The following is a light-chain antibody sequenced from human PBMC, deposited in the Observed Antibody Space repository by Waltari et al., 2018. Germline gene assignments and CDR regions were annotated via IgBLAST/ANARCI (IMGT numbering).Light chain of an antibody. Sequence: HSALTQPPSASGSPGQSVTISCTGSSRDVGGYEAVSWYQQYPGRPPRLLIYEVHKRPSGVPDRFAASKSGDTASLTVSGLRAEDEAHYYCTSYTPIPTFVLFGGGTKLTVL. J-gene: IGLJ2*01. CDR1: SRDVGGYEA. CDR3: TSYTPIPTFVL. CDR2: EVH. V-gene: IGLV2-8*01.